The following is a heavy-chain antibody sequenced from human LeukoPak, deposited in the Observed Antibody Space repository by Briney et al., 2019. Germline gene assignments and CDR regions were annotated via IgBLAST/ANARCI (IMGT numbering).Heavy chain of an antibody. CDR2: IYYSGST. CDR3: ARGGRISSSWLDFDY. Sequence: SETLSLTCTVSGGSISSSSYYWGWIRQPPGKGLEWIGSIYYSGSTYYNPSLKSRVTISVDTSKNQFSLKLSSVTAADTAVYYCARGGRISSSWLDFDYWGKGTTVTVSS. V-gene: IGHV4-39*07. CDR1: GGSISSSSYY. J-gene: IGHJ6*04. D-gene: IGHD6-13*01.